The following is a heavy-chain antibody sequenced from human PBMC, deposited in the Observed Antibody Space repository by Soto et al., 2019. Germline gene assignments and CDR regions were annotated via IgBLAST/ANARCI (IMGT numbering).Heavy chain of an antibody. D-gene: IGHD3-16*01. CDR1: GYTFTSYG. CDR2: ISAYNGNT. J-gene: IGHJ4*02. CDR3: ATGVEDDYIWGLPTAPPVY. V-gene: IGHV1-18*01. Sequence: ASVKVSCKASGYTFTSYGISRVRQAPGQGLEWMGWISAYNGNTNYAQKLQGRVTMTTDTSTSTAYMELRSLRSDDTAVYYCATGVEDDYIWGLPTAPPVYWGQGTLVTVSS.